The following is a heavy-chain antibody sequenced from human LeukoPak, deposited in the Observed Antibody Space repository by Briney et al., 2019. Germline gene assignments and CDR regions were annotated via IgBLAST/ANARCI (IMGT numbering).Heavy chain of an antibody. CDR2: IYYSGNT. CDR3: AGGGGDSSSSQDFDY. D-gene: IGHD6-13*01. V-gene: IGHV4-59*03. J-gene: IGHJ4*02. CDR1: AGSISNYY. Sequence: SETLSLTCTVSAGSISNYYWNWIRQSPGKGLEWIGYIYYSGNTNYNPSLKSRVTISVDTSKNQFSLKLSSVTAADTAVYYCAGGGGDSSSSQDFDYWGQGTLVTVSS.